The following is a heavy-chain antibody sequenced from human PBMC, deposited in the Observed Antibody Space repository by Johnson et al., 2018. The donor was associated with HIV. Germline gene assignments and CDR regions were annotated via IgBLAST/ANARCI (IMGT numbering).Heavy chain of an antibody. J-gene: IGHJ3*02. D-gene: IGHD1-26*01. CDR1: GFTFSNAW. CDR3: VREPRPPNAFDI. CDR2: IKSKTDGGTT. V-gene: IGHV3-15*01. Sequence: VQLVESGGGLVKPGGSLRLSCAASGFTFSNAWMSWVRQAPGKGLEWVGRIKSKTDGGTTDYAAPVKGRFTISRDDSKNTLYLQMNSLKTEDTAVYYCVREPRPPNAFDIWGQGTMVTVSS.